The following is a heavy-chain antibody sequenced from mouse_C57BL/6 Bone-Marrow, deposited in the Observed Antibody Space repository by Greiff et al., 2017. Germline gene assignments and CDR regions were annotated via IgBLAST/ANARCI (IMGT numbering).Heavy chain of an antibody. D-gene: IGHD2-3*01. J-gene: IGHJ2*01. CDR2: IRSKSNNYAT. Sequence: EVQGVESGGGLVQPKGSLKLSCAASGFSFNTYAMNWVRQAPGKGLEWVARIRSKSNNYATYYADSVKDRFTISRDDSESMLYLQMNNLKTEDTAMYYCVRQDGYYDFDYWGQGTTLTVSS. CDR1: GFSFNTYA. CDR3: VRQDGYYDFDY. V-gene: IGHV10-1*01.